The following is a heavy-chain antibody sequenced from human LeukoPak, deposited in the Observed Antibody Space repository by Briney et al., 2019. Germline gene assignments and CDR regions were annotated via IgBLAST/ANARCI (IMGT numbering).Heavy chain of an antibody. V-gene: IGHV5-51*01. CDR3: AAAGPHENWFDP. J-gene: IGHJ5*02. Sequence: GESLKISCKGSGYTFTTYWIAWVRQTPGKGLEWMGIIYPGDSDTRYSPPFQGQVTISADKSISTAYLQWSSLKASDTAMYYCAAAGPHENWFDPWGQGTLVTVSS. CDR2: IYPGDSDT. D-gene: IGHD6-13*01. CDR1: GYTFTTYW.